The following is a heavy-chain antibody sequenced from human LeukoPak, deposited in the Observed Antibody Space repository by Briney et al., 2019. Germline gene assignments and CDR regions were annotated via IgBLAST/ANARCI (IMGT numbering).Heavy chain of an antibody. Sequence: PGGSLRLSCTAFGFAFDEHGMTWVRQVPGKGLEWVAGINWSGGSTGYADSLRGRFTISRDNAKNSLYLQMDSLRAEDTALYYCARAPITSPFYFDYWGQGTLVTVSS. V-gene: IGHV3-20*04. D-gene: IGHD2-2*01. J-gene: IGHJ4*02. CDR3: ARAPITSPFYFDY. CDR2: INWSGGST. CDR1: GFAFDEHG.